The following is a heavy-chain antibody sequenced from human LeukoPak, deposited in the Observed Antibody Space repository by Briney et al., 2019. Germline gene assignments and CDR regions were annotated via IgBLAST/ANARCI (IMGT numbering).Heavy chain of an antibody. Sequence: SETLSLTCAVYGGSFSGYYWSWIRQPPGKGLEWIGDIDHSGSTNYNPSLKSRVTISVDTSKNQLSLTLSSVTAADTAVYYCAGNIAARLDYWGQGTLVTVSS. CDR3: AGNIAARLDY. CDR2: IDHSGST. J-gene: IGHJ4*02. D-gene: IGHD6-6*01. V-gene: IGHV4-34*01. CDR1: GGSFSGYY.